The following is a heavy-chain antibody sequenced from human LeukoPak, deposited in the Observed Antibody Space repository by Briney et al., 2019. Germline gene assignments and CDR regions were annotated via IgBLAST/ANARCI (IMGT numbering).Heavy chain of an antibody. Sequence: KPSETLSLTCTVSGASISSYYWDWIRQPPGKGLEWIGYISYSGSTSYNPSLKSRVTISVDTSKNQFSLSLNSVTAADTAVYYCARHLYDSGIDRTNWGQGTLVTVSS. J-gene: IGHJ4*02. CDR1: GASISSYY. V-gene: IGHV4-59*12. CDR2: ISYSGST. CDR3: ARHLYDSGIDRTN. D-gene: IGHD3-10*01.